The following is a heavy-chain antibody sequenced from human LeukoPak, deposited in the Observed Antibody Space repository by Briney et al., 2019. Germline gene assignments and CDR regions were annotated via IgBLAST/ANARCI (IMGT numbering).Heavy chain of an antibody. V-gene: IGHV3-23*01. Sequence: GGSLRLSCAASGFTFSSYAMSWVRQAPGKGLEWVSAISGSGGSTYYADSVKGRFTISRDNSKNTLYLQMNSLRAEDTAVYYCAKGMFRNYDFWSGYYPVDYWGQGTLVTVSS. CDR2: ISGSGGST. D-gene: IGHD3-3*01. J-gene: IGHJ4*02. CDR1: GFTFSSYA. CDR3: AKGMFRNYDFWSGYYPVDY.